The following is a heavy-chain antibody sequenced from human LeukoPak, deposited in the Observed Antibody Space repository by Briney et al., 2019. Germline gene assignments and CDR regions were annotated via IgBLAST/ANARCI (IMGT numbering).Heavy chain of an antibody. CDR3: ATSYCSSTSCRPRAFDI. CDR1: GYTFTSYG. D-gene: IGHD2-2*01. CDR2: FSAYNGNT. V-gene: IGHV1-18*01. Sequence: ASVKVSCKASGYTFTSYGISWVRQAPGQGLEWMGWFSAYNGNTNYAQKLQGRVTMTTDTSTSTAYMELRSLRSDDTAVYYCATSYCSSTSCRPRAFDIWGQGTMVTVSS. J-gene: IGHJ3*02.